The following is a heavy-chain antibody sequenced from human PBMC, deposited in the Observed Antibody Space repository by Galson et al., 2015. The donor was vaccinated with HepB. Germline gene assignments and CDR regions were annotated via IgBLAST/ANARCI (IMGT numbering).Heavy chain of an antibody. V-gene: IGHV1-3*01. CDR2: INAGNGNT. J-gene: IGHJ4*02. CDR3: ARGRIAARPWFDY. Sequence: SVKASCKASGYTFTSYAMHWVRQAPGQRLEWMGWINAGNGNTKYSQKFQGRVTITRDTSASTAYMELSSLRSEDTAVYYCARGRIAARPWFDYWGQGTLVTVSS. D-gene: IGHD6-6*01. CDR1: GYTFTSYA.